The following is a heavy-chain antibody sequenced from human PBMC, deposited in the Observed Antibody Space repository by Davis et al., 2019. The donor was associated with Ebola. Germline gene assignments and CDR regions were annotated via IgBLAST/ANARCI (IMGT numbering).Heavy chain of an antibody. J-gene: IGHJ4*02. Sequence: GESLKISCAASGFTFSSYWMSWVRQAPGKGLEWVANIKQDGSEKYYADSVKGRFTISRDNSKNTLYLQMNSLRAEDTAVYYCANARRDGYNFGFSWGQGTLVTVSS. V-gene: IGHV3-7*01. CDR2: IKQDGSEK. CDR3: ANARRDGYNFGFS. D-gene: IGHD5-24*01. CDR1: GFTFSSYW.